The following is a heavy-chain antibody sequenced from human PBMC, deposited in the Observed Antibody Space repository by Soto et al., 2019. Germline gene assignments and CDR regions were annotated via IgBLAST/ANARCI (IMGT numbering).Heavy chain of an antibody. J-gene: IGHJ4*02. V-gene: IGHV1-3*01. Sequence: AASVKVSCKASGYTFTSYAMHWVRQAPGQRLEWMGWINAGNGNTKYSQKFRGRVTITRDTSASTAYMELSSLRSEDTAVYYCARVGVGATSAPFDYWGQGTLVTVSS. CDR1: GYTFTSYA. D-gene: IGHD1-26*01. CDR2: INAGNGNT. CDR3: ARVGVGATSAPFDY.